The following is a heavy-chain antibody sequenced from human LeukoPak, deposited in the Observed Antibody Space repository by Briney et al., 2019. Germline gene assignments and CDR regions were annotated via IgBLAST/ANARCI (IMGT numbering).Heavy chain of an antibody. CDR3: ATLYGGQRADGY. Sequence: GGSLRLSCAASGFLVTNNYMNWVRQAPGKGLEWVSAIYSGDNTEYADSVKGRFTISRDRSKNTLYLQMKSLTIEDTAIYYCATLYGGQRADGYWGQGTLVTVSS. D-gene: IGHD2-15*01. V-gene: IGHV3-53*01. CDR1: GFLVTNNY. J-gene: IGHJ4*02. CDR2: IYSGDNT.